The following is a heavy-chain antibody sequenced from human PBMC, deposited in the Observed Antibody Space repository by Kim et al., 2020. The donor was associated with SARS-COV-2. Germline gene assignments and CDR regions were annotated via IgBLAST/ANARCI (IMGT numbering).Heavy chain of an antibody. V-gene: IGHV3-7*01. CDR3: ASRYSSSRGGSWGP. J-gene: IGHJ5*02. CDR2: IKQDGSEK. D-gene: IGHD6-13*01. Sequence: GGSLRLSCAASGFTFSSYWMSWVRQAPGKGLEWVANIKQDGSEKYYVDSVKGRFTISRDNAKNSLYLQMNSLRAEDTAVYYCASRYSSSRGGSWGPWGQGTLVTVSS. CDR1: GFTFSSYW.